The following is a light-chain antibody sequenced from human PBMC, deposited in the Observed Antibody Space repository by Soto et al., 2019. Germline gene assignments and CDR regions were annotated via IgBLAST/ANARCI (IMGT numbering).Light chain of an antibody. CDR1: QSVSSY. J-gene: IGKJ1*01. Sequence: EIVLSQSPATLSSSPGDRATLSCRASQSVSSYLAWYQQKPGQAPRLLIYDASDRATGIPARFSGSGSGTDFTLTISSLEPEDFAIYYCQQRSHSPRTFGQGTKVDIK. CDR2: DAS. CDR3: QQRSHSPRT. V-gene: IGKV3-11*01.